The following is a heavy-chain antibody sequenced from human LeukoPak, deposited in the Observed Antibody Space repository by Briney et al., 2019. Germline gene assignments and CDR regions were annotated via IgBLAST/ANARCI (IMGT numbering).Heavy chain of an antibody. Sequence: PGGSLRLSCAASGFTFSSYGMHWVRQAPGKGLEWVAVIWYDGSNKYYADSVKGRFTISRDNSKNTLYLQMNSLRAEDTAVYYCARESGYCSSTSCYMEGFDYWGQGTLVTVSS. CDR3: ARESGYCSSTSCYMEGFDY. CDR2: IWYDGSNK. CDR1: GFTFSSYG. D-gene: IGHD2-2*02. J-gene: IGHJ4*02. V-gene: IGHV3-33*01.